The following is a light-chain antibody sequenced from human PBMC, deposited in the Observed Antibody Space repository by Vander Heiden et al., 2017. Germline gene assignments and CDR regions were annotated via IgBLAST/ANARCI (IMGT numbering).Light chain of an antibody. Sequence: SYVLTQPPSVSVAPGPTSTITCGGNNIGSRSVHWYQQKPGQAPVLVVYDDSDRPSGIPERFSGSNSGNTATLTISRVEAGDEADYYCQVWDSDIDHYVFGAGTKVTVL. J-gene: IGLJ1*01. V-gene: IGLV3-21*02. CDR2: DDS. CDR1: NIGSRS. CDR3: QVWDSDIDHYV.